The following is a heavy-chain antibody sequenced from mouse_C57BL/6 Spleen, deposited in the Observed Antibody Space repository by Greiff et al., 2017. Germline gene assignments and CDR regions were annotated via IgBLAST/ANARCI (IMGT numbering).Heavy chain of an antibody. CDR3: ARRRDYCGSSYDAMDY. D-gene: IGHD1-1*01. V-gene: IGHV5-17*01. CDR1: GFTFSDYG. J-gene: IGHJ4*01. CDR2: ISSGSSTI. Sequence: EVKLMESGGGLVKPGGSLKLSCAASGFTFSDYGMHWVRQAPDKGLELVAYISSGSSTIYYAATVKGRFTISRDNAKNTLFLQMTSLRSEDTAMYYCARRRDYCGSSYDAMDYWGQGTSVTVSS.